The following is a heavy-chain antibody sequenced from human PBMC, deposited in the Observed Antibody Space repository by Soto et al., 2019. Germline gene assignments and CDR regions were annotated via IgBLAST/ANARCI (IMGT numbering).Heavy chain of an antibody. Sequence: EVQLVESGGGLIQPGGSLRLSCAASGFTVSSNYMSWVRQAPGKGLEWVSVISGSGGTTYYADSVKGRFTISRDNSKNTLYLQVNSLRAEDTAVYYCAKVWFGELAHFDYWGQGTLVTVSS. V-gene: IGHV3-23*04. CDR1: GFTVSSNY. CDR2: ISGSGGTT. J-gene: IGHJ4*02. D-gene: IGHD3-10*01. CDR3: AKVWFGELAHFDY.